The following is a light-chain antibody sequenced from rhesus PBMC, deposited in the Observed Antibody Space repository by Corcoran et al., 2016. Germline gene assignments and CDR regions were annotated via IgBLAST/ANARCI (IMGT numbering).Light chain of an antibody. Sequence: DIQMTQSPSSLSASVGDTVTITCRASQSISSWLAWYQQKPGKAPKLLIYKESRLQSGVPSSFSGRGSGTDVTLTFSSLQSEDFATYYSQQYSSSPPLTFGGGTKVELK. J-gene: IGKJ4*01. CDR1: QSISSW. V-gene: IGKV1-22*01. CDR2: KES. CDR3: QQYSSSPPLT.